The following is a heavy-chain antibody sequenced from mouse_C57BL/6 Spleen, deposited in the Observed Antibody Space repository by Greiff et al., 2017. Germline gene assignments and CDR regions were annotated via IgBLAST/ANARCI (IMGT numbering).Heavy chain of an antibody. CDR2: IDPEDGDT. Sequence: VQLQESGAELVKPGASVKLSCTASGFNINDYYMDWVKQRTEQGLEWIGRIDPEDGDTKYDPKFQGKGTLTADTSSNTAYLQLRRLPSDATAVYFCSRFRSISAFAYWGQGTLVTVSA. J-gene: IGHJ3*01. CDR1: GFNINDYY. V-gene: IGHV14-2*01. D-gene: IGHD1-1*01. CDR3: SRFRSISAFAY.